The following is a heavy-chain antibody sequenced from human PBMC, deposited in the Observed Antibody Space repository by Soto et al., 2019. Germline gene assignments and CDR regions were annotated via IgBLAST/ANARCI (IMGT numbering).Heavy chain of an antibody. CDR2: IIPIFGTA. D-gene: IGHD3-3*01. CDR1: GGTFSSYA. J-gene: IGHJ2*01. CDR3: ARALRITIFGVVIPQGYFDL. V-gene: IGHV1-69*01. Sequence: QVQLVQSGAEVKKPGSSVKVSCKASGGTFSSYAISWVRQAPGQGLEWMGGIIPIFGTANYAQKFQGRGTITADESTSTAYMELSSLRSEDTAVYYCARALRITIFGVVIPQGYFDLWGRGTLVTVSS.